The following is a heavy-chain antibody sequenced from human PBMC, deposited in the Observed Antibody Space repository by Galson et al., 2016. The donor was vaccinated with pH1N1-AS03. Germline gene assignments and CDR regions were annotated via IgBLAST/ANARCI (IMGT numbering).Heavy chain of an antibody. Sequence: SLRLSCAASGFTVTDNYMSWVRQAPGRGLMWVSGIKSGGGDTRYADSVKGRFIISRDDAKNTLYLQMNSLRAEDTALYYCARDPDPNNIGWYYFDNWGQGILVTVSS. V-gene: IGHV3-74*01. D-gene: IGHD6-19*01. J-gene: IGHJ4*02. CDR1: GFTVTDNY. CDR2: IKSGGGDT. CDR3: ARDPDPNNIGWYYFDN.